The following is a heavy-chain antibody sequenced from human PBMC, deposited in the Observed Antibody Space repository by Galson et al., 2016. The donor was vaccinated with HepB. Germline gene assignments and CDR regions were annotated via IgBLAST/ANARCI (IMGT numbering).Heavy chain of an antibody. J-gene: IGHJ4*02. CDR2: ISFDGSNN. V-gene: IGHV3-30-3*01. CDR3: ARDDDYVWGTYRYTRTVPQYYFDY. Sequence: SLRLSCAASGFTFSSYAMHWVRQAPGKGLEWVAVISFDGSNNFYADSVKGRFTISRDNSKNTLYLQMNSLRAEDPAVYYCARDDDYVWGTYRYTRTVPQYYFDYWGQGTLVTVSS. D-gene: IGHD3-16*02. CDR1: GFTFSSYA.